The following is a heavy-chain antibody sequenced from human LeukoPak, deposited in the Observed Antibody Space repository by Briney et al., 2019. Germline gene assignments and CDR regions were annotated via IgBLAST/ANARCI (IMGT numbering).Heavy chain of an antibody. J-gene: IGHJ4*02. Sequence: GGSLRLSCAASRFTFNNYEMKWVRQAPGKGLEWVSYISSGDNSISYADSVKGRFTISGDNAKNSLCLQMSSLRAEDTAVYFCARGAYYNILTNFRSRISGFDYWGQGTLVTVSS. V-gene: IGHV3-48*03. D-gene: IGHD3-9*01. CDR2: ISSGDNSI. CDR3: ARGAYYNILTNFRSRISGFDY. CDR1: RFTFNNYE.